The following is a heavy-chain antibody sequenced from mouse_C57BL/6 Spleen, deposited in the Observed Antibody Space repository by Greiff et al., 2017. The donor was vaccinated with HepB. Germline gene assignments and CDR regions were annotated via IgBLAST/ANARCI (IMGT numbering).Heavy chain of an antibody. CDR2: IHPNSGST. Sequence: QVQLKQPGAELVKPGASVKLSCKASGYTFTSYWMHWVKQRPGQGLEWIGMIHPNSGSTNYNEKFKSKATLTVDKSSSTAYMQLSILTSEDSSVYYCARPGLRREFDYWGQGTTLTVSS. J-gene: IGHJ2*01. CDR1: GYTFTSYW. V-gene: IGHV1-64*01. CDR3: ARPGLRREFDY. D-gene: IGHD2-4*01.